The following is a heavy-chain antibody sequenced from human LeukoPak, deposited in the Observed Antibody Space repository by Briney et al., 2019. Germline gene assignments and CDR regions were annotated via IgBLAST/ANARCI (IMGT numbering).Heavy chain of an antibody. V-gene: IGHV3-23*01. J-gene: IGHJ4*02. CDR3: AKEGAVAGYYFDY. CDR1: GFYFANYA. Sequence: GGSLRLSCAASGFYFANYAMSWVRQAPGKGLEWVSAISGSGGSTYYADSVKGRFTISRDNSKNTLYLQMNSLRAEDTAVYYCAKEGAVAGYYFDYWGQGTLVTVSS. D-gene: IGHD6-19*01. CDR2: ISGSGGST.